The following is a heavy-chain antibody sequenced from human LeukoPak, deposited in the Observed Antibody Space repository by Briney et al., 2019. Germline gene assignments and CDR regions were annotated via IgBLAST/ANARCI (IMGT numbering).Heavy chain of an antibody. D-gene: IGHD3-3*01. J-gene: IGHJ5*02. Sequence: ASVKVSCKASGYTFTGYYMHWVRQAPGQGLEWMGWINPNSSGTNYAQKFQGWVTMTRDTSISTAYMELSRLRSDDTAVYYCARSASDYDFWSGFSTWFDPWGQGTLVTVSS. CDR3: ARSASDYDFWSGFSTWFDP. CDR2: INPNSSGT. CDR1: GYTFTGYY. V-gene: IGHV1-2*04.